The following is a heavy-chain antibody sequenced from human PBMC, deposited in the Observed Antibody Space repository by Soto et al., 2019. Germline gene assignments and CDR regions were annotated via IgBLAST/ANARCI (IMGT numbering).Heavy chain of an antibody. D-gene: IGHD3-16*02. V-gene: IGHV1-18*01. CDR3: ARAPRIVTAPSGIRDFDY. CDR2: VSAYNADT. CDR1: GYTFTSYG. Sequence: ASVKVSCQASGYTFTSYGISWVRQAPGQGLEWMGWVSAYNADTIYVQKFQDRVTMTTDTSTNTAHMELRSLRYDDTAVYYCARAPRIVTAPSGIRDFDYWGQGTQVTVSS. J-gene: IGHJ4*02.